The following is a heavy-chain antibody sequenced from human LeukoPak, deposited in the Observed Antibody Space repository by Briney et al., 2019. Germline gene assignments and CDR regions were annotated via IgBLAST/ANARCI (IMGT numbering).Heavy chain of an antibody. CDR1: GFTFSDYY. V-gene: IGHV3-11*06. CDR2: ISSSSSYI. J-gene: IGHJ3*02. D-gene: IGHD7-27*01. Sequence: GGSLRLSCAASGFTFSDYYMSWIRQAPGKGLEWVSSISSSSSYIYYADSVKGRFTISRDNAKNSLYLQMNSLRAEDTAVYYCARDHLGIGHAFDIWGQGTMVTVSS. CDR3: ARDHLGIGHAFDI.